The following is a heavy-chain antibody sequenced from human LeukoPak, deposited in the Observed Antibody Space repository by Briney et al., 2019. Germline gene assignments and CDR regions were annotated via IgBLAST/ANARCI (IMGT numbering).Heavy chain of an antibody. CDR3: ARSSSSSVSNDY. D-gene: IGHD6-6*01. Sequence: KPSETLSLTCAVSGYPISSGYYWGWIRQPPGKGLEWIGSIYHSGSTYYNPSLKSRVTISVDTSKNQFSLKLSSVTAADTAVYHCARSSSSSVSNDYWGQGTLVTVSS. J-gene: IGHJ4*02. CDR1: GYPISSGYY. V-gene: IGHV4-38-2*01. CDR2: IYHSGST.